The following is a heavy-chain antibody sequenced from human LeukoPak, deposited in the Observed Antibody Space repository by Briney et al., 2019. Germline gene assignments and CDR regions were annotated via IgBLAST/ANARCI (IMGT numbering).Heavy chain of an antibody. CDR1: GFTFDDYA. CDR3: AKAPSLGARRVFDY. Sequence: PGRSLRLSCAASGFTFDDYAMHWVRQAPGKGVEWVSGISWNSGSIGYADSVKGRFTISRDNAKNSLYLQMNSLRAEDTALYYCAKAPSLGARRVFDYWGQGTLVTVSS. J-gene: IGHJ4*02. CDR2: ISWNSGSI. V-gene: IGHV3-9*01. D-gene: IGHD1-26*01.